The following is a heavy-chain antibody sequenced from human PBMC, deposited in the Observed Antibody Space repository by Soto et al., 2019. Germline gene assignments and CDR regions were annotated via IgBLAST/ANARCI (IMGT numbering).Heavy chain of an antibody. CDR2: ISISGGTI. V-gene: IGHV3-11*01. CDR3: ARERARVFDS. Sequence: QVQLVESGGGLVKPGGSLRLSCAASGFTFSDYYMSWIRQAPGKGLEWLSYISISGGTIYYADSVKGRFPIPRDNAKNSLYLQLSSLRAEDTVVYFCARERARVFDSWGQGTLVTVSS. J-gene: IGHJ4*02. CDR1: GFTFSDYY.